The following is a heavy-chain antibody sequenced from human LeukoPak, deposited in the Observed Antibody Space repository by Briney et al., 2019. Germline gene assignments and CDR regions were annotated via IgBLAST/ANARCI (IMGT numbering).Heavy chain of an antibody. Sequence: PGGSLRLSCAASGFTVISNYMSWVRQAPGKGLECVSVIYSGGSTYYADSVKGRFTISRDNSKNTLYLQMNSLRAEDTAVYYCARDRSTYYYDSSGYISWGQGTLVTVSS. CDR2: IYSGGST. D-gene: IGHD3-22*01. CDR1: GFTVISNY. J-gene: IGHJ4*02. CDR3: ARDRSTYYYDSSGYIS. V-gene: IGHV3-53*01.